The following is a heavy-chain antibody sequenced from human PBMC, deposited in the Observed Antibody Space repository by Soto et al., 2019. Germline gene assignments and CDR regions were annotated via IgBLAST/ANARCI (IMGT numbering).Heavy chain of an antibody. CDR1: GDSISSNTW. D-gene: IGHD3-3*02. CDR3: ASRPAYISGKDY. Sequence: QVQLQESGPGLVKPSETLSLTCAVSGDSISSNTWWSWVRQSPGKGLEWIGEIYHSGKTNYKASLKSRVTMSIDKSKNQLSLNLTSVTAADTAVYYCASRPAYISGKDYWGQGTLVTVSS. CDR2: IYHSGKT. V-gene: IGHV4-4*02. J-gene: IGHJ4*02.